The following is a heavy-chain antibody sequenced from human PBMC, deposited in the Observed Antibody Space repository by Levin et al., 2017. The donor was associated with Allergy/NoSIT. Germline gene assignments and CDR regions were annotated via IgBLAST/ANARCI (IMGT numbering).Heavy chain of an antibody. CDR3: ARVRRYNWNYGFDY. D-gene: IGHD1-7*01. J-gene: IGHJ4*02. CDR1: GFSLSTSEMC. Sequence: TLSLTCTFSGFSLSTSEMCVSWIRQPPGRALEWLARIDWDDDKYYSTSLKTRLTISKDTSKNQVVLTMTNMDPVDTATYYCARVRRYNWNYGFDYWGQGTQVTVSS. CDR2: IDWDDDK. V-gene: IGHV2-70*11.